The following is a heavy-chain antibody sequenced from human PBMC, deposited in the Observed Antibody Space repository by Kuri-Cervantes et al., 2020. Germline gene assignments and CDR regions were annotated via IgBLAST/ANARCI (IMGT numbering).Heavy chain of an antibody. J-gene: IGHJ4*02. CDR1: GYRFTSYA. Sequence: ASVKVSCKASGYRFTSYAIHWVRQAPGQGLEWMGWLNAGTGSTKYSQEFRGRISFTRDTSASAAYMELSSLRSEDTAVYYCARDDCSGGSCYLDDGTVGYWGQGTLVTVSS. CDR2: LNAGTGST. V-gene: IGHV1-3*03. D-gene: IGHD2-15*01. CDR3: ARDDCSGGSCYLDDGTVGY.